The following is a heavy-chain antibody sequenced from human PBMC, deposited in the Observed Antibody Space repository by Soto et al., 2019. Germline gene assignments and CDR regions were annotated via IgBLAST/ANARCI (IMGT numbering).Heavy chain of an antibody. Sequence: ASVKVSCKASGGTFSSYAISWVRQAPGQGLEWMGGIIPIFGTANYAQKFQGRVTITADESTSTAYMELSSLRSEDTAVYYCARGSKGWELLDYWGQGTLVTVSS. CDR1: GGTFSSYA. CDR3: ARGSKGWELLDY. CDR2: IIPIFGTA. J-gene: IGHJ4*02. D-gene: IGHD1-26*01. V-gene: IGHV1-69*13.